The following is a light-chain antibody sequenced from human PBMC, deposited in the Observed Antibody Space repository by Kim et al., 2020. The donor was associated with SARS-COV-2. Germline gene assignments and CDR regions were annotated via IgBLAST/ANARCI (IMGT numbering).Light chain of an antibody. CDR1: SSDLGSYNY. Sequence: QSALTQPASVSGSPGQSITISCTGTSSDLGSYNYVSWYQHHPGKAPTLIIYDVNKRPSGVSNRFSGSKSDNTASLTISGLRAEDEADYYCTSYTTSSTFIFGIGTKVTVL. CDR2: DVN. J-gene: IGLJ1*01. CDR3: TSYTTSSTFI. V-gene: IGLV2-14*03.